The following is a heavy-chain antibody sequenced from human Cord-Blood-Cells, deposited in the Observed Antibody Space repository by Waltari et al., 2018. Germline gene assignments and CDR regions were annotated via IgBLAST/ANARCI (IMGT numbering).Heavy chain of an antibody. D-gene: IGHD6-13*01. CDR3: ARDLIAAAGLVSDGMDV. V-gene: IGHV4-61*01. Sequence: QVQLQESGPGLVKPSETLSLTCTVSGGSVSSGSYYWSWIRQPPGKGLEWIGYIYYRGSTNSNPSLKSRVTISVDTSKNQFSLKLSSVTAADTAVYYCARDLIAAAGLVSDGMDVWGQGTTVTVSS. CDR1: GGSVSSGSYY. J-gene: IGHJ6*02. CDR2: IYYRGST.